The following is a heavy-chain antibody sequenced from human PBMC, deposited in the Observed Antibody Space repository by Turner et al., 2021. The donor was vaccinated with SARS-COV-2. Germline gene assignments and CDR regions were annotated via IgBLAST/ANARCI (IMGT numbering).Heavy chain of an antibody. J-gene: IGHJ5*02. CDR2: ISSSSTYI. D-gene: IGHD2-2*01. Sequence: EVQLVESGGGLVKPGGSLRPPCSASGFTFTSYSMNWVRQAPGKGLEWVSSISSSSTYIYYADSVKGRFTISRDNAKNSLYLQMNSLRAEDTAVYYCARDCSTTTCEAWGQGTLVTVSS. V-gene: IGHV3-21*01. CDR3: ARDCSTTTCEA. CDR1: GFTFTSYS.